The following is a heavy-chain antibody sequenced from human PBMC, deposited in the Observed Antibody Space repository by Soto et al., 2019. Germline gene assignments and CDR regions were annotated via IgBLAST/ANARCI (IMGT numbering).Heavy chain of an antibody. D-gene: IGHD3-10*01. J-gene: IGHJ5*02. CDR2: IYYSGST. Sequence: QVQLQESGPGLVKPSQTLSLTCTVSGGSISRGGYYWSWIRQHPGKVLEWLGYIYYSGSTYYNPSLKSRVTISVDTSKNQFSLKLSSVTAADTAVYYCARVIGSGTAMVRGFISWFDPWGQGTLVTVSS. CDR3: ARVIGSGTAMVRGFISWFDP. CDR1: GGSISRGGYY. V-gene: IGHV4-31*03.